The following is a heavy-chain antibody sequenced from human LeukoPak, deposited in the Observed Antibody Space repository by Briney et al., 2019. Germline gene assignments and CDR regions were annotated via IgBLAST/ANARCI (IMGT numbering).Heavy chain of an antibody. Sequence: GGSLRLSCVASGFTVSRNYMSWVRQVPGKGLEWVSLIYRGGNTFYADSVKGRFTISRDNSKNTLYLQMNSLRAEDTAVYYCGSGEWPQNYWGQGTLVTVSS. D-gene: IGHD3-10*01. CDR1: GFTVSRNY. V-gene: IGHV3-53*01. J-gene: IGHJ4*02. CDR3: GSGEWPQNY. CDR2: IYRGGNT.